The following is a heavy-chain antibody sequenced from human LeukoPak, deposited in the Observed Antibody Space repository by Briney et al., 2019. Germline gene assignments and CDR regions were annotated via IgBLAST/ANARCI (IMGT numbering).Heavy chain of an antibody. CDR1: GGSFSGYY. Sequence: PSETLSLTCAVYGGSFSGYYWSWIRQPPGKGLEWIGEINHSGSTNYNPSLKSRVTISVDTSKNQFSLKLSSVTAADTAVYYCARTRSPRPSYYYYMDVWGKGTTVTVSS. V-gene: IGHV4-34*01. CDR3: ARTRSPRPSYYYYMDV. CDR2: INHSGST. J-gene: IGHJ6*03.